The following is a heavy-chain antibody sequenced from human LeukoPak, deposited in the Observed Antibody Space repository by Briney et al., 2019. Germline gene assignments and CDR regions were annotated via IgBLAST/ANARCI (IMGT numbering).Heavy chain of an antibody. CDR1: GGTFSSYA. V-gene: IGHV1-69*13. CDR3: ARAPGRGYSYGYYYYGMDV. D-gene: IGHD5-18*01. J-gene: IGHJ6*02. CDR2: IIPIFGTA. Sequence: ASVKVSCKASGGTFSSYAISWVRQAPGQGLEWTGGIIPIFGTANYAQKFQGRVTITADESTSTAYMELSSLRSEDTAVYYCARAPGRGYSYGYYYYGMDVWGQGTTVTVSS.